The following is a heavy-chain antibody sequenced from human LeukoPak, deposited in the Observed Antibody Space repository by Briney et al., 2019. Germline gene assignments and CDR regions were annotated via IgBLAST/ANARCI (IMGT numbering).Heavy chain of an antibody. Sequence: PGGSLRLSCAASGFTFDDYGMSWVRQAPGKGLEWVSGINWNGGSTGYADSVKGRFTISRDNAKNSLYLQMNSLRAEDTALYYCARGGVAARYYYYYMDVWGKGTTVTVSS. V-gene: IGHV3-20*04. CDR3: ARGGVAARYYYYYMDV. CDR2: INWNGGST. CDR1: GFTFDDYG. D-gene: IGHD6-6*01. J-gene: IGHJ6*03.